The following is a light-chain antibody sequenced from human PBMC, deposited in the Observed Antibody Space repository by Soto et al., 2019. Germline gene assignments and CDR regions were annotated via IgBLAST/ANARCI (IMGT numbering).Light chain of an antibody. CDR1: SSDVGGYNY. Sequence: QSALTQPPSASGSPGQSVAISCTGTSSDVGGYNYVSWYQQHSGKAPKLIIYEVTRRPSGVPDRFSGSKSGSTASLIVSGLQAEDEADYYCASYAGDSVVFGGGTKVTVL. J-gene: IGLJ2*01. V-gene: IGLV2-8*01. CDR3: ASYAGDSVV. CDR2: EVT.